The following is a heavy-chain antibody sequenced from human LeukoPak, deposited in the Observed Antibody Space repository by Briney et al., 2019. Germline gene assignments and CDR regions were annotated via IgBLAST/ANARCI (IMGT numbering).Heavy chain of an antibody. Sequence: SETLSLTCTVSGYSISSGYYWGWIRQPPGKGLEWIGSIYHNGNTFYNPSLKSRITISVDTSKNQFSLKLSSVTAADTAVYYCAREGGGWWGLNWFDPWGQGTLVTVSS. V-gene: IGHV4-38-2*02. CDR1: GYSISSGYY. CDR3: AREGGGWWGLNWFDP. D-gene: IGHD2-15*01. CDR2: IYHNGNT. J-gene: IGHJ5*02.